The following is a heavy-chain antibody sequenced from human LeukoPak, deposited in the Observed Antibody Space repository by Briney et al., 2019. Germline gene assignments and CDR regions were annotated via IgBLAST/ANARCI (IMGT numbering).Heavy chain of an antibody. D-gene: IGHD3-16*01. V-gene: IGHV6-1*01. Sequence: SQTLSLTCAISGDSVSSNSAAWNWMRQSPSRGLEWLVKTYYRSKRSNDYAVSVKSRITINPDTYQNQFSLQLNSLTPEDTAVYYCARAPIGGWYFDIWGRGNLVTVSS. J-gene: IGHJ2*01. CDR2: TYYRSKRSN. CDR1: GDSVSSNSAA. CDR3: ARAPIGGWYFDI.